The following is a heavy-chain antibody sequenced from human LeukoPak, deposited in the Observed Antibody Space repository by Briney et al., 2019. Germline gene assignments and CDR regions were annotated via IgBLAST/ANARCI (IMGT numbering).Heavy chain of an antibody. J-gene: IGHJ4*02. CDR3: TRDPWYGENYFDY. CDR2: IRSKAYGGTT. CDR1: GFTFGDYA. Sequence: GGSLRLSCTASGFTFGDYAMSWVRQAPGKGLEWVGFIRSKAYGGTTEYAASVKGRFTISRDDSKSIAYLQMNSLKTEDTAVYYCTRDPWYGENYFDYWGQGTLVTVSS. D-gene: IGHD4-17*01. V-gene: IGHV3-49*04.